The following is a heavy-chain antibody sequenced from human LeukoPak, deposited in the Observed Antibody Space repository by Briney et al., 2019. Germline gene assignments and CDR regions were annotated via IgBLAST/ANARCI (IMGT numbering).Heavy chain of an antibody. J-gene: IGHJ4*02. CDR3: ARTHSSTYHFDF. V-gene: IGHV2-70*17. D-gene: IGHD2/OR15-2a*01. CDR2: IDWDDDK. CDR1: GFSLSTSGMC. Sequence: RESGPALVKPTQTLTLTCSFSGFSLSTSGMCVCWIRQPPGKALEWLARIDWDDDKFYSTSLKTRLTISKDTSKNQVVLTMTSMDPVDTATYYCARTHSSTYHFDFWGQGTLVTVSS.